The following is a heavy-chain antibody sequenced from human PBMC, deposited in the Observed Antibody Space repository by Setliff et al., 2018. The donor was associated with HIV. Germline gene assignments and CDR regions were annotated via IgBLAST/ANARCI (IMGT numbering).Heavy chain of an antibody. CDR3: ASAYDYYMDV. J-gene: IGHJ6*03. CDR2: MNPNSGNT. Sequence: ASVKVSCKASGYTFTSYYMHWVRQAPGQGLEWMGWMNPNSGNTGYAQKFQGRVTMTRNTSISTAYMELSSLKSEDTAVYYCASAYDYYMDVWGKGTTVTVSS. V-gene: IGHV1-8*02. CDR1: GYTFTSYY.